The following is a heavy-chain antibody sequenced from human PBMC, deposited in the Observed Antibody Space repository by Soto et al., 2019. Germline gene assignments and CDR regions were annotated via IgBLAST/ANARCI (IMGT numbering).Heavy chain of an antibody. D-gene: IGHD1-1*01. CDR1: GYIFTTYG. V-gene: IGHV1-18*01. CDR2: ISADKGNT. J-gene: IGHJ3*02. CDR3: ARGTRFDAFDI. Sequence: AAVKVSCKASGYIFTTYGIGWVRQAPGQGLEWMGWISADKGNTDYAQKFQDRVTMTTDISTNTACMELRSLRSDDTAVYYCARGTRFDAFDIWGQGTMVTVSS.